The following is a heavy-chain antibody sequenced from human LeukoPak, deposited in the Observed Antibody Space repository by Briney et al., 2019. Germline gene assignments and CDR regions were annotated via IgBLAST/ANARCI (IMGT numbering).Heavy chain of an antibody. CDR2: INHNGSAI. CDR1: GFPFSGYW. D-gene: IGHD3-10*01. CDR3: ARVGHGDGVIDF. Sequence: GGSLRLSCAASGFPFSGYWMSWXRQAXGKXLXXLGNINHNGSAIYHEASVKGRFTISRDNAQTSLFLQMNSLRVEDSGVYYCARVGHGDGVIDFWGQGALVTVSS. J-gene: IGHJ4*02. V-gene: IGHV3-7*01.